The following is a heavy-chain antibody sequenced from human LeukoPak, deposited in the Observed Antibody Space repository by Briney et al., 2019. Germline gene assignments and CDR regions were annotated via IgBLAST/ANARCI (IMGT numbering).Heavy chain of an antibody. J-gene: IGHJ4*02. D-gene: IGHD1-26*01. V-gene: IGHV3-48*03. CDR3: ARAAFLVGATDLDY. CDR1: GFTFSSYE. CDR2: ISSSGSTK. Sequence: GGSLRLSCAASGFTFSSYEMNWVRQAPGKGLEWVSYISSSGSTKYYADSVKGRFTISRDNAKNSLYLQMNSLRAEDTALYYCARAAFLVGATDLDYWGQGTLVTVSS.